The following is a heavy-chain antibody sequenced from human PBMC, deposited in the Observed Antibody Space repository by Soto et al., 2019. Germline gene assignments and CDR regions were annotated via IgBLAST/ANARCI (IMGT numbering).Heavy chain of an antibody. CDR3: ATRGRRYYGMDV. CDR2: INHSGST. V-gene: IGHV4-34*01. CDR1: GGSFSGYY. D-gene: IGHD2-15*01. J-gene: IGHJ6*02. Sequence: SETLSLTCAVYGGSFSGYYWSWIRQPPGKGLEWIGEINHSGSTNYNPSLKSRVTISVDTSKNQFSLRLSSVTAADTAVYYCATRGRRYYGMDVWGQGTTVTVS.